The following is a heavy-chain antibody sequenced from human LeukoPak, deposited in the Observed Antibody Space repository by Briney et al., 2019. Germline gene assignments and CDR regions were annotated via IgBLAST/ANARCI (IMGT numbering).Heavy chain of an antibody. J-gene: IGHJ6*03. Sequence: SETLSLTCAVYGGSFSGYYWSWIRQPPGKGLEWIGEINHSGSTNYNPSLESRVTISVDTSKNQFSLKLSSVTAADTAVYYCARGIRYYYMDVWGKGTTVTVSS. CDR1: GGSFSGYY. CDR3: ARGIRYYYMDV. D-gene: IGHD5-18*01. CDR2: INHSGST. V-gene: IGHV4-34*01.